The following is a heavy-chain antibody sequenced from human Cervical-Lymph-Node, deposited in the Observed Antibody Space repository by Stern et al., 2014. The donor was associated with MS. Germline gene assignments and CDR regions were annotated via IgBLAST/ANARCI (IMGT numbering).Heavy chain of an antibody. V-gene: IGHV1-24*01. CDR3: AATDGYNYGFYFGLDV. CDR2: SDPEDRTT. J-gene: IGHJ6*02. CDR1: GDPLTELS. Sequence: MQLVESGAEVRKPGASVKVSCKVSGDPLTELSIHWVRQAPGKGPERMGGSDPEDRTTIYAPTLQGRLTLTEDTSTDTAYMELSGLTFEDAAMYYCAATDGYNYGFYFGLDVWGQGTTVTVSS. D-gene: IGHD5-24*01.